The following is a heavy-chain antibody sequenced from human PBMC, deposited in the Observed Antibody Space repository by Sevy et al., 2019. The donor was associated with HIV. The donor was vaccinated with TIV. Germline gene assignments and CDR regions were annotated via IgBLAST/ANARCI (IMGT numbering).Heavy chain of an antibody. CDR1: GFTFNNAW. D-gene: IGHD3-22*01. J-gene: IGHJ4*02. CDR3: ATAPGYYDSAPFDY. V-gene: IGHV3-15*01. Sequence: GGSLRLSCVVSGFTFNNAWMNWVRQAPGTGLQWIGLIKGKIDGETTDYAAPLKGRFTISRDDSKNTLYLQMNSLKIEDTAVYHCATAPGYYDSAPFDYWGPGTLVTVSS. CDR2: IKGKIDGETT.